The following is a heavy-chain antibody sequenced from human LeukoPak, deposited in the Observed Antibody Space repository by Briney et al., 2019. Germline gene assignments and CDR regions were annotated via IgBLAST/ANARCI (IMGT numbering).Heavy chain of an antibody. J-gene: IGHJ4*02. D-gene: IGHD5-24*01. Sequence: SETLSLTCAVYGGSFSGYYWSWIRQPPGKGLEWIGEINHSGSTNYNPSLKSRVTISVDTSKNQFSLKLSSVTAADTAVYYCARVEMATISRRCYFDYWGQGTLVTVSS. CDR2: INHSGST. CDR3: ARVEMATISRRCYFDY. CDR1: GGSFSGYY. V-gene: IGHV4-34*01.